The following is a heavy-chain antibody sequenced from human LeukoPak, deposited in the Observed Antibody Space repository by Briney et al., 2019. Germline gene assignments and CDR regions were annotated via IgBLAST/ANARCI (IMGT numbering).Heavy chain of an antibody. V-gene: IGHV1-18*01. J-gene: IGHJ6*03. CDR2: ISAYNGNT. D-gene: IGHD6-13*01. Sequence: ASVKVSCKASGYTFTSYGISWVRQAPGQGLEWMGWISAYNGNTNYAQKLQGRVTMTTDTSTSTAYMELRSLGSDDTAVYYCARGPSSSWYAYYYYYMDVWGKGTTVTVSS. CDR3: ARGPSSSWYAYYYYYMDV. CDR1: GYTFTSYG.